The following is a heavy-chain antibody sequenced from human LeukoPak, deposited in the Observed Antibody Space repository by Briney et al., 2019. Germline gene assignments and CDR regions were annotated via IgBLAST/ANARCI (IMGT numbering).Heavy chain of an antibody. J-gene: IGHJ5*02. D-gene: IGHD3-3*01. V-gene: IGHV3-30*18. Sequence: TGGSLRLSCAASGFTFSSYGMHWVRQAPGKGLEWVAVISYDGSNKYYADSVKGRFTISRDNSKNTLYLQMNSLRAEDTAVYYCAKDSNYDFWSGYYWGSSAPGNWFDPWGQGTLVTVSS. CDR2: ISYDGSNK. CDR1: GFTFSSYG. CDR3: AKDSNYDFWSGYYWGSSAPGNWFDP.